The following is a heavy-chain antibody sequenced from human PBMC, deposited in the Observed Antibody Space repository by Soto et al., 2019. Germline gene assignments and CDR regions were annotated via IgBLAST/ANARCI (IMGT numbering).Heavy chain of an antibody. D-gene: IGHD2-2*02. Sequence: ETLSLTCPVSGASISSYYWSWIRQPPGKGLEWIGYIYYSGSTNYNPSLKSRVTISVDTSKNQFSLKLSSVTAADTAVYYCARSTVVVPAAIVGEYFQHWGQGTLVTVSS. CDR3: ARSTVVVPAAIVGEYFQH. J-gene: IGHJ1*01. CDR1: GASISSYY. CDR2: IYYSGST. V-gene: IGHV4-59*01.